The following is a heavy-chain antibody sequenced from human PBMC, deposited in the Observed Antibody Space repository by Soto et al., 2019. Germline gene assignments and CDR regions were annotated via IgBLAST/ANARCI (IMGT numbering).Heavy chain of an antibody. J-gene: IGHJ4*02. D-gene: IGHD3-10*01. Sequence: QVQLVQSGAEVKKPGASVKVSCKASGYTFTSYEINWVRQATGQGLEWMGWMNPNSGDTGYAQKFQGRVTMTRNTSISTAYMELSSLRSEDTSVYYCARVELLWFGELLRWGQGTLFTVSS. CDR3: ARVELLWFGELLR. CDR1: GYTFTSYE. V-gene: IGHV1-8*01. CDR2: MNPNSGDT.